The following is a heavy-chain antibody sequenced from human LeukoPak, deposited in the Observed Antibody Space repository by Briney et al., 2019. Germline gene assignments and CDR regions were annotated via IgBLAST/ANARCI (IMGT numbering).Heavy chain of an antibody. CDR3: AREISSSFNWFDP. D-gene: IGHD6-13*01. J-gene: IGHJ5*02. Sequence: KPSETVSLTCTVSGGSISSYYWSWIRQPPGKGLEWIGYIYYSGSTSYNPSLKSRVTISVDTSKNQFSLKLSSVTAADTAVYYCAREISSSFNWFDPWGQGTLVTVSS. CDR2: IYYSGST. V-gene: IGHV4-59*01. CDR1: GGSISSYY.